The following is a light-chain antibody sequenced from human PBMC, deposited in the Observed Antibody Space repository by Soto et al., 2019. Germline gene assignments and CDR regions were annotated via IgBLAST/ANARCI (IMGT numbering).Light chain of an antibody. CDR1: TGAVTSGHY. V-gene: IGLV7-46*01. Sequence: QAVVTQEASLTASPGGTVTLTCGSSTGAVTSGHYPHWFQQKPGQAPRTLIYDTSIKHSWTPARFSGSLLGGKAALTLSGAQPEDEADYYCLVIYTGVGEVFGTGTKVTVL. CDR3: LVIYTGVGEV. CDR2: DTS. J-gene: IGLJ1*01.